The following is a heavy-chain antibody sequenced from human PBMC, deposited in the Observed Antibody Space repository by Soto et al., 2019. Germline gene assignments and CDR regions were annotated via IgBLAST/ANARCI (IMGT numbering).Heavy chain of an antibody. CDR2: IIPMLGMS. CDR1: GDTFDSYT. J-gene: IGHJ4*02. CDR3: AKSYGSGSRALDY. V-gene: IGHV1-69*02. D-gene: IGHD3-10*01. Sequence: QVHLVQSGAEVKKPGSSVKVSCKASGDTFDSYTINWVRQAPGQRLEWMGRIIPMLGMSNYTLKFQGRDPSTADKSTTTVYMQLSSLRSDDTAVYYRAKSYGSGSRALDYWGQGTLVTVSS.